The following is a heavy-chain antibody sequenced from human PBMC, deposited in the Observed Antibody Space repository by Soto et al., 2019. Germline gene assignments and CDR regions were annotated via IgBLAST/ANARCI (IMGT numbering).Heavy chain of an antibody. CDR3: ARDLCIMIGETRYYYYGMDV. J-gene: IGHJ6*02. CDR2: IYHSGST. V-gene: IGHV4-31*03. CDR1: SGPTMSGGFY. D-gene: IGHD3-16*01. Sequence: PSETLSFTCPVSSGPTMSGGFYWSWIRQNRGKGLGWIGYIYHSGSTYSNPSLKSRVTMSVDTSKNQFSLKLSSVTAADTAVYYCARDLCIMIGETRYYYYGMDVWGQGTTVTVSS.